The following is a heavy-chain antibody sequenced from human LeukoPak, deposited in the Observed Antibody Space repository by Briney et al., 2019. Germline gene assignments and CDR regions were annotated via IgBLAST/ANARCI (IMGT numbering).Heavy chain of an antibody. Sequence: GGSLRLSCAAFGFTFSSYAMSWVRQAPGKGLEWVSAISGSGGSTYYADSVKGRFTISRDNSKNTLYLQMTSLRAEDTAVYYCAKRHCSSASCYTSTFDYWGQGTLVTVSS. CDR3: AKRHCSSASCYTSTFDY. J-gene: IGHJ4*02. CDR1: GFTFSSYA. V-gene: IGHV3-23*01. CDR2: ISGSGGST. D-gene: IGHD2-2*02.